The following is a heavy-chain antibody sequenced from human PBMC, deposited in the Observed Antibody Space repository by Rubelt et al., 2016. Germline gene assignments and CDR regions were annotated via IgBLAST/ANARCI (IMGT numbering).Heavy chain of an antibody. CDR2: INPNSGGT. CDR3: ARGNSGYDYGLDY. CDR1: GYTFTGYY. J-gene: IGHJ4*02. V-gene: IGHV1-2*02. D-gene: IGHD5-12*01. Sequence: QVQLVQSGAEVKKPGASVKVSCKASGYTFTGYYMHWVRQAPGQGLEWMGWINPNSGGTNYSPKFQVRVTMTRYTSVSTAYMELSRLTSDDTAVYYCARGNSGYDYGLDYWGQGTLVTVSS.